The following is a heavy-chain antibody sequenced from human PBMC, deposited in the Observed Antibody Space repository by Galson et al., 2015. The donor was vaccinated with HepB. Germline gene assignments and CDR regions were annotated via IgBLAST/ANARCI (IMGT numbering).Heavy chain of an antibody. V-gene: IGHV4-34*01. Sequence: ETLSLTCAVYGGSFSAYYWTWIRQPPGKGLDWLGDISHSATATYNPSLRSRVIISVDTSKNQFSLQMKSVTAADTAVFYCARRCSSAGGYFDLWGRGTPVTVSS. CDR2: ISHSATA. D-gene: IGHD6-6*01. CDR1: GGSFSAYY. CDR3: ARRCSSAGGYFDL. J-gene: IGHJ2*01.